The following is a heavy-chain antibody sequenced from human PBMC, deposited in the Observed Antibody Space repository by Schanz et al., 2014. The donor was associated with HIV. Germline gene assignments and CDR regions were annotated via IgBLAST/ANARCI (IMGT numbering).Heavy chain of an antibody. V-gene: IGHV3-33*03. J-gene: IGHJ4*02. CDR3: AKGQRGVVRGDIDY. D-gene: IGHD3-10*01. Sequence: QEQLVESGGGVVQPGKSLRLSCAASGFTFRNFGMHWVRQAPGKGLEWVAGVSDNGASAYYADSVKGRLTISRDNSKNTLYLQMNSLRAEDTAVYYCAKGQRGVVRGDIDYWGQGTLVTVSS. CDR2: VSDNGASA. CDR1: GFTFRNFG.